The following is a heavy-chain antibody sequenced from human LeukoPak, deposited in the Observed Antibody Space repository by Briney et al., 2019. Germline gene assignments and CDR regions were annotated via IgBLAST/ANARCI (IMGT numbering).Heavy chain of an antibody. J-gene: IGHJ4*02. CDR2: IYSDGTST. Sequence: GGSLRLSCAASGFTFSNYWMHWVRHAPGKGLVWVSRIYSDGTSTSYADYVKGRFTISRDNAKNTLYLQMNSLRAEDTAVYYCARVLNYGFDYWGQGTLVTVSS. V-gene: IGHV3-74*01. D-gene: IGHD3-10*01. CDR3: ARVLNYGFDY. CDR1: GFTFSNYW.